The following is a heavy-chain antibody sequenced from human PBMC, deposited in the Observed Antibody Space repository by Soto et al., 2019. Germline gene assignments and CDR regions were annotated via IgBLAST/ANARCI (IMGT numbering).Heavy chain of an antibody. CDR1: GFTFSNYC. CDR3: AKDGAPRYCSRSSCHPAGAY. J-gene: IGHJ4*02. Sequence: QVQLVESGGGVVQPGRSLRLSCAGSGFTFSNYCLHWVRQAPGKGLEWVAVISYDGSHKYYADSVKGRFTISRDNSNNMLYLQMDSLSAEDTAVYYCAKDGAPRYCSRSSCHPAGAYWGQGTLVTVSS. V-gene: IGHV3-30*18. D-gene: IGHD2-15*01. CDR2: ISYDGSHK.